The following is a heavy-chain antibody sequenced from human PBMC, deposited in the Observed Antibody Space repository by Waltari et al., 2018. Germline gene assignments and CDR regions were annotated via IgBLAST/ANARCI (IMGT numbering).Heavy chain of an antibody. D-gene: IGHD5-12*01. CDR2: IYYSGST. J-gene: IGHJ3*02. V-gene: IGHV4-59*11. CDR3: ARGASGYDYPFDI. CDR1: GGSISSHY. Sequence: QVQLQESGPGLVKPSETLSLTCTVSGGSISSHYWSWIRQPPGKGLEWIWYIYYSGSTNYNPTLNSRVTISVDTSKNQLPLKLSSVTAADTAVYYCARGASGYDYPFDIWGQGTMVTVSS.